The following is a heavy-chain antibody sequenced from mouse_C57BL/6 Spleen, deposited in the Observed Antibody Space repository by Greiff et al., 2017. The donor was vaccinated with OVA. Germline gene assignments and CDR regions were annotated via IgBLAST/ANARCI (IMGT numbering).Heavy chain of an antibody. CDR1: GYTFTSYS. J-gene: IGHJ2*01. D-gene: IGHD3-3*01. Sequence: VQLQQSGAELARPGASVKMSCKASGYTFTSYSMNWVKQRPGQGLEWIGDINPSSGYTKYNQKFKDKATLTADKSSSTAYMQLSSLTSEDSAVYYCARSRDSCDYWGQGTPLTVSA. CDR3: ARSRDSCDY. V-gene: IGHV1-4*01. CDR2: INPSSGYT.